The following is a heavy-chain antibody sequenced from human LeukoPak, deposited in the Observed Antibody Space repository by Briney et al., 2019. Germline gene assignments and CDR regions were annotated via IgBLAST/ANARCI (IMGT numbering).Heavy chain of an antibody. D-gene: IGHD2-2*02. CDR2: IIPIFGTA. J-gene: IGHJ5*02. V-gene: IGHV1-69*05. Sequence: PGASVTVSCKASGGTFSRYAISWVRQAPGQGLEWMGGIIPIFGTANYAQKFQGRVTITTDESTSTAYMELSSLRSEDTAVYYCARGYCSSTSCYTERLGFDPWGQGTLVTVSS. CDR3: ARGYCSSTSCYTERLGFDP. CDR1: GGTFSRYA.